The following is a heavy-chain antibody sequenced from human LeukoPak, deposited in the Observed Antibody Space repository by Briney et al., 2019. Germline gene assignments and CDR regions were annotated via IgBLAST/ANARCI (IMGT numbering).Heavy chain of an antibody. V-gene: IGHV3-53*01. D-gene: IGHD5-18*01. J-gene: IGHJ4*02. CDR1: GFTVSNNY. Sequence: EGSLRLSCAASGFTVSNNYMTWVRQPPGKGLEWVSIIYSGGGTNYADSVKGRFTISRDNSKNTLYLQMNSLRAEDTAVYYCAKVDTTMVSPPYFDYWGQGTLVTVSS. CDR2: IYSGGGT. CDR3: AKVDTTMVSPPYFDY.